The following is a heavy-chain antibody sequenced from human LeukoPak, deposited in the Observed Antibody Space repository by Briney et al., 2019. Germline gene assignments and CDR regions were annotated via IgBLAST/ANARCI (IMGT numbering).Heavy chain of an antibody. D-gene: IGHD2-15*01. CDR3: ARDPGPVMVAAPKGRGYAFDI. Sequence: SETLSLTCTVSGGSISSSSYYWGWIRQPPGKGLGWIGYIYYSGNTYYNPSLKSRVTISVDTSKNQFSLKLSSVTAADTAEYYCARDPGPVMVAAPKGRGYAFDIWGEGTRVTVSS. CDR1: GGSISSSSYY. V-gene: IGHV4-39*07. CDR2: IYYSGNT. J-gene: IGHJ3*02.